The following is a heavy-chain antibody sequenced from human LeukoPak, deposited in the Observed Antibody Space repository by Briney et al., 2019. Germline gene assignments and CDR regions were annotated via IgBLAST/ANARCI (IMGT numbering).Heavy chain of an antibody. D-gene: IGHD3-16*01. CDR1: GFTFSNAW. V-gene: IGHV3-7*01. CDR2: IKQDGSEK. CDR3: AKSTRAVMAMMDV. J-gene: IGHJ6*04. Sequence: SGGSLRLSCAASGFTFSNAWMSWVRQAPGKGLEWVANIKQDGSEKYYVDSVKGRFTISRDNAKNSLFLQMNSLRAEDTAVYFCAKSTRAVMAMMDVWGKGTTVTVSS.